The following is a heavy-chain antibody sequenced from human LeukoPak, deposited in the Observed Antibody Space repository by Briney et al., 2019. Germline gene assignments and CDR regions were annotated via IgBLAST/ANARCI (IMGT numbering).Heavy chain of an antibody. CDR3: ARGRVAGMEIDY. J-gene: IGHJ4*02. V-gene: IGHV3-21*01. CDR2: ISSSSSYI. Sequence: GGSLRLSCAASGFTVSSNYMSWVRQAPGKGLEWVSSISSSSSYIYYADSVKGRFTISRDNAKNSLYLQMNSLRAEDTAVYYCARGRVAGMEIDYWGQGTLVTVSS. CDR1: GFTVSSNY. D-gene: IGHD6-19*01.